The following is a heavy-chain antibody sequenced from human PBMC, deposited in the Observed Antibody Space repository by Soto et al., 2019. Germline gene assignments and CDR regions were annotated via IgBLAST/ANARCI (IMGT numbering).Heavy chain of an antibody. Sequence: PSETLSLTCTVSGGSISSYYWSWIRQPPGKGLEWIGYIYYSGSTNYNPSLKSRVTISVDTSKNQFSLKLSSVTAADTAVYYCARDIRVGGLYYYYYMDVWGKGTTVTVSS. D-gene: IGHD3-16*01. CDR1: GGSISSYY. V-gene: IGHV4-59*01. CDR3: ARDIRVGGLYYYYYMDV. CDR2: IYYSGST. J-gene: IGHJ6*03.